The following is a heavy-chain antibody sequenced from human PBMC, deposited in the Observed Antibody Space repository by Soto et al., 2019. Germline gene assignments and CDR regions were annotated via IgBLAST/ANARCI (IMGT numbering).Heavy chain of an antibody. CDR1: GFTFTNYG. V-gene: IGHV1-18*01. D-gene: IGHD5-12*01. CDR2: ISGYNGNT. J-gene: IGHJ5*02. Sequence: QVPLVQSGAEVKKPGASVKVSCQASGFTFTNYGISWVRQASGQGLEWLGWISGYNGNTNYAQRFQGRLTLTTDTSTSTAYLDLRRLRYDDTAVYYCAREHAGGYSGLFDPWGQGTLVTVSS. CDR3: AREHAGGYSGLFDP.